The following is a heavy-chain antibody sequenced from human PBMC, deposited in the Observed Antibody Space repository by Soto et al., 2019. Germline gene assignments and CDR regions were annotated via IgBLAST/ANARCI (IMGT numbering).Heavy chain of an antibody. Sequence: GGSLRLSCAASGFTVSSNYMSWVRQAPGKGLEWVSVIYSGGSRYYEDSVKGRFTISRDNSNNKLYLQMNSLRAEDTAVYYCAISYYYGSGSYFQDSYYYYGMDVWGQGTTVTVSS. J-gene: IGHJ6*02. CDR3: AISYYYGSGSYFQDSYYYYGMDV. CDR1: GFTVSSNY. V-gene: IGHV3-53*01. D-gene: IGHD3-10*01. CDR2: IYSGGSR.